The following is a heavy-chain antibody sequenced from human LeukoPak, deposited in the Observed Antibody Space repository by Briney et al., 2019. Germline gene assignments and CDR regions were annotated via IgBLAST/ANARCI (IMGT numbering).Heavy chain of an antibody. CDR1: GYTFTSYY. Sequence: ASVKVSCKASGYTFTSYYMHWVRQAPGQGLEWMGIINPSGGSTSYAQKFQGRVTMTRDTSTSTVYMELSSLRSEDTAVYYCARGRTTMVRGVRGGHNWFDPWGQGTLVTVSS. D-gene: IGHD3-10*01. V-gene: IGHV1-46*01. CDR3: ARGRTTMVRGVRGGHNWFDP. J-gene: IGHJ5*02. CDR2: INPSGGST.